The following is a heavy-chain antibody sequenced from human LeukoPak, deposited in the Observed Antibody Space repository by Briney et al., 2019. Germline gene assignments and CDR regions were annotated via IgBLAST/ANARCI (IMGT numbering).Heavy chain of an antibody. CDR3: ASRDSSWFDP. D-gene: IGHD5-18*01. J-gene: IGHJ5*02. Sequence: SETLSLTCAVSGGSISSSNWWSWVRQPPGKGLEWIGEIYHSGSTYYNPSLKSRLTISVDTSKNQFSLKLSSVTAADTAVYYCASRDSSWFDPWGQGTLVTVSS. V-gene: IGHV4-4*02. CDR2: IYHSGST. CDR1: GGSISSSNW.